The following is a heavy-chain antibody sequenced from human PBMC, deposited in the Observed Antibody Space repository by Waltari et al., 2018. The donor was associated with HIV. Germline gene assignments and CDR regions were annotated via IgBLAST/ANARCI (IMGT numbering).Heavy chain of an antibody. CDR1: GGSISDYS. Sequence: QVQLQESGPGLVKPSETLSLTCTVSGGSISDYSWSWIRQPPGKGLELIGFIYYNGNTNYNPSLKSRVTISMGTSRNHFSLQLTSVTAADTAVYYCARTYSGSYPRGYAFNIWGQGTMVTVSS. CDR2: IYYNGNT. J-gene: IGHJ3*02. V-gene: IGHV4-59*01. D-gene: IGHD1-26*01. CDR3: ARTYSGSYPRGYAFNI.